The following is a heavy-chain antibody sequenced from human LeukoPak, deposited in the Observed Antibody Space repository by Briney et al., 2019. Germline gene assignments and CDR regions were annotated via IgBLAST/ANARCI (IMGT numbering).Heavy chain of an antibody. CDR3: AGVYGDYADAFDI. J-gene: IGHJ3*02. D-gene: IGHD4-17*01. CDR1: GGSISSGGYY. V-gene: IGHV4-61*02. Sequence: PSETLSLTCTVSGGSISSGGYYWSWIRQPPGKGLEWIGRIYTSGSTNYNPSLKSRVTISVDTSKNQFSLKLSSVTAADTAVYYCAGVYGDYADAFDIWGQGTMVTVSS. CDR2: IYTSGST.